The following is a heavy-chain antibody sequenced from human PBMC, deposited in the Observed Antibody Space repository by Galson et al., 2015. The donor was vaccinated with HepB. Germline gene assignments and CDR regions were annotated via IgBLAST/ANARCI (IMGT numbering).Heavy chain of an antibody. J-gene: IGHJ4*02. CDR1: GFTFDDYA. CDR2: ISWNSGSI. D-gene: IGHD3-10*01. Sequence: SLRLSCAASGFTFDDYAMHWVRHAPGKGLEWVSGISWNSGSIGYADSVKGRFTISRDNAKNSLYLQMNSLRAEDTALYYCAKGDYYGSGSYYNAAWGQGTLVTVSS. V-gene: IGHV3-9*01. CDR3: AKGDYYGSGSYYNAA.